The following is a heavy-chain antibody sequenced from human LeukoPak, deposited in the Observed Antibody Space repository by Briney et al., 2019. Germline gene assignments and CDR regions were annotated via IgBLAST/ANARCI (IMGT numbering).Heavy chain of an antibody. CDR3: AREVDDLTGTNWFDP. D-gene: IGHD1-20*01. CDR1: GFTFSDYY. J-gene: IGHJ5*02. Sequence: GGSLRLSCAASGFTFSDYYMSWIRQAPGKGLEWVSYISSSGSTIYYADSVKGRFTISRDNAKNSLYLQMHSLRVEDTAVYFCAREVDDLTGTNWFDPWGQGTLVTVSS. V-gene: IGHV3-11*04. CDR2: ISSSGSTI.